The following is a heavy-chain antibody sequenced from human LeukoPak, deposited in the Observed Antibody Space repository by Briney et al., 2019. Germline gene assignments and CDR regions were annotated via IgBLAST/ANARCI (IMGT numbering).Heavy chain of an antibody. V-gene: IGHV3-7*01. CDR1: GFTFSSYW. D-gene: IGHD2-15*01. Sequence: GSLRLSCAASGFTFSSYWMSWVRQAPGKGLEWVANIKQDGSEKYYVDSVKGRFTISRDNAKNSLYLQMNSLRAEDTAVYYCARGSEGYCSGGGCYYGMDVWGQGTTVTVSS. J-gene: IGHJ6*01. CDR3: ARGSEGYCSGGGCYYGMDV. CDR2: IKQDGSEK.